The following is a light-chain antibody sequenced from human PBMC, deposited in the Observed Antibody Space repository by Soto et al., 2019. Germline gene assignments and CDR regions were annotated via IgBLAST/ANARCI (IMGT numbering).Light chain of an antibody. CDR3: QQYGSPIT. V-gene: IGKV3-20*01. J-gene: IGKJ5*01. Sequence: MVLTQSPGTLSLSPGERATLSCRASQSVSSSYLAWYQQKPGQAPRLLIYGASSRATGIPDRFSGSGSGTDFPLTISRLEPEVFAVYYCQQYGSPITFGQGTRLEIK. CDR2: GAS. CDR1: QSVSSSY.